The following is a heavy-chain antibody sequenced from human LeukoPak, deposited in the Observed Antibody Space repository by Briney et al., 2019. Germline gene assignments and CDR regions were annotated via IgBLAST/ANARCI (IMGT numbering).Heavy chain of an antibody. CDR2: IYTSGST. D-gene: IGHD6-13*01. Sequence: PSETLSLTCTVSGGSISSGSYYWSWIRQPAGKGLEWIGRIYTSGSTNYNPSLKSRVTISVDTSKNQFSLKLSSVTAADTAVYYCARDPGGYSTRWGQGTLVTVSS. CDR3: ARDPGGYSTR. J-gene: IGHJ4*02. V-gene: IGHV4-61*02. CDR1: GGSISSGSYY.